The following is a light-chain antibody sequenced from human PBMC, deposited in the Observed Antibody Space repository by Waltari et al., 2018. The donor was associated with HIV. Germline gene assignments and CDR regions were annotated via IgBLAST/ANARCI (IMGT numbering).Light chain of an antibody. CDR1: QSISSW. CDR3: QQYNSNLYT. CDR2: KAS. J-gene: IGKJ2*01. V-gene: IGKV1-5*03. Sequence: DIQLTQSPSTLSASVGDRVTITCRASQSISSWLAWYQQKPGKVPQLLIYKASSLESGVPSRFSGSGSGTEFTLTISSLQPDDFATYYCQQYNSNLYTFGQGTKLEIK.